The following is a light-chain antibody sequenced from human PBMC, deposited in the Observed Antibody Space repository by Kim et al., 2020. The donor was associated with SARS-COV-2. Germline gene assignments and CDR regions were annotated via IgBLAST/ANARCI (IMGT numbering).Light chain of an antibody. CDR1: NIGKKS. CDR3: QVWDSGSDHVI. CDR2: YDS. Sequence: SYELTQPPSVSVAPGNTARITCGGDNIGKKSVHWYQQKPGQAPVLVVHYDSDRPSGIPERFSGSNSENMATLNINGVEAEDEADYSCQVWDSGSDHVIFGGGTQLTVL. V-gene: IGLV3-21*04. J-gene: IGLJ2*01.